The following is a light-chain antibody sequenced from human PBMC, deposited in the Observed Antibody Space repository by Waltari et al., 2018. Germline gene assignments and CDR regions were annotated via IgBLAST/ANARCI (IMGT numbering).Light chain of an antibody. CDR3: ASWDTSLTTYVI. CDR1: SSNIGNNF. V-gene: IGLV1-51*01. J-gene: IGLJ2*01. Sequence: ISCSGSSSNIGNNFVSWYQQLPGTAPKLLIYDTDKRPSGIPDRFSGSKSGTSATLGITGLQTGDEADYYCASWDTSLTTYVIFGGGTTLTVL. CDR2: DTD.